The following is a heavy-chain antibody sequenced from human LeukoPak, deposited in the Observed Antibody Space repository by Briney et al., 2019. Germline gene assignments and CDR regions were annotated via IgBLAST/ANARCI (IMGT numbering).Heavy chain of an antibody. J-gene: IGHJ4*02. D-gene: IGHD6-6*01. CDR3: ASDRIAAQRGSHY. CDR2: IYHSGST. Sequence: SSETLSLTCTVSGYSISSGYYWGWIRQPPGKGLEWIGSIYHSGSTYYNPSLKSRVTISVDTSKNQFSLKLSSVTAADTAVYYCASDRIAAQRGSHYWGQGTLVTVSS. V-gene: IGHV4-38-2*02. CDR1: GYSISSGYY.